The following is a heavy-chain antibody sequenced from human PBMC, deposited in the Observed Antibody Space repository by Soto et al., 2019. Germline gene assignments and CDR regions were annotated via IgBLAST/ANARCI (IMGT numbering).Heavy chain of an antibody. CDR2: INHSGST. CDR1: GGSFSGYY. V-gene: IGHV4-34*01. D-gene: IGHD2-2*01. J-gene: IGHJ4*02. Sequence: SETLSLTCAVYGGSFSGYYWSWIRQPPGNGLEWIGEINHSGSTNYNPSLKSRVTISVDTSKNQFSLKLSSVTAADTAVYYCARLGPRAPGYCSSTRCIYFDYWGQGTLVTVSS. CDR3: ARLGPRAPGYCSSTRCIYFDY.